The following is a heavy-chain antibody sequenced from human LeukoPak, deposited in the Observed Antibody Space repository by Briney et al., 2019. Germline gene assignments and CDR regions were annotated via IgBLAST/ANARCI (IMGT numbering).Heavy chain of an antibody. CDR1: GYTITGYY. D-gene: IGHD1-1*01. CDR3: ARDRHWNQGNFDY. CDR2: INPNSGDT. J-gene: IGHJ4*02. V-gene: IGHV1-2*02. Sequence: ASVKVSCKASGYTITGYYIHWVRQAPGQGLEWMGWINPNSGDTNYAQKFQDRVTMTRDTSINTAFMELSRLRSDDTAVYYCARDRHWNQGNFDYWGQGTLVTVSS.